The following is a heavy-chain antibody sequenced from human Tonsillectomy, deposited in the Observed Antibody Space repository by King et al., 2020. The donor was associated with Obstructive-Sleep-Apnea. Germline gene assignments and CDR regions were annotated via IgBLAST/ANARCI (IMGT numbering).Heavy chain of an antibody. J-gene: IGHJ4*02. D-gene: IGHD2-21*02. Sequence: VQLVESGGGLVQPGGSLRLSCAASGFTFSSYSMKWVRKAPGKVREWGSDISSSRSTNYYADSVKGRFTISRDNAKNSLYLQRNSHRAEETAVYYCARVRFPVVTASLDYWGQGTLVTVSS. CDR1: GFTFSSYS. V-gene: IGHV3-48*01. CDR2: ISSSRSTN. CDR3: ARVRFPVVTASLDY.